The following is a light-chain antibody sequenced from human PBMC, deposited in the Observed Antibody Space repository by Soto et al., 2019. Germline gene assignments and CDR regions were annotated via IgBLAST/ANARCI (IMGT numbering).Light chain of an antibody. CDR2: DVS. J-gene: IGLJ2*01. V-gene: IGLV2-11*01. Sequence: QSVLTQPRSVSGSPGQSVTISCTGTSSDVGFYNYVSWYQQHPGKAPKLMICDVSGRPSGVPDRFSGSKSGNTASLTISGLQAEDEAEYYCCSYAGSYTVIFGGGTKLTVL. CDR1: SSDVGFYNY. CDR3: CSYAGSYTVI.